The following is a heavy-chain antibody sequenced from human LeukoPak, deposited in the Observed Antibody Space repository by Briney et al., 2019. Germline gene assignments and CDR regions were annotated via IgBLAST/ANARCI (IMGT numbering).Heavy chain of an antibody. V-gene: IGHV3-23*01. D-gene: IGHD6-13*01. J-gene: IGHJ6*03. CDR1: GFTFSSYA. Sequence: GGSLRLSCAASGFTFSSYAMSWVRQAPGKGLEWVSAIGGSGGSTYYADSVKGRFTIPRDNSKNTLYLQMNSLRAEDTAVYYCAKVGYSRLVYYYMDVWGKGTTVTVSS. CDR3: AKVGYSRLVYYYMDV. CDR2: IGGSGGST.